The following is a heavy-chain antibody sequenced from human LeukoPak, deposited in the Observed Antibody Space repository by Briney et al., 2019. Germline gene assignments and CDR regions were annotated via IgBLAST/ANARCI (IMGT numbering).Heavy chain of an antibody. CDR3: ARQRDYGDHFFDY. V-gene: IGHV4-31*03. D-gene: IGHD4-17*01. CDR2: IYYSGSS. J-gene: IGHJ4*02. CDR1: GGSISSGGYY. Sequence: SQTLSLTCTVSGGSISSGGYYWSWIRQHPGKGLVWIGHIYYSGSSYFNPSLKSRVTISVDTSMYQFSLRLSSVTAADTAVYYCARQRDYGDHFFDYWGQGTLVTVSS.